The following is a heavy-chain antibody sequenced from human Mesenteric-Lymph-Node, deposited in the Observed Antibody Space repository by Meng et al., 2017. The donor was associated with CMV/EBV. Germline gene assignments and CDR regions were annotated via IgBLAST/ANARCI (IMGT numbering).Heavy chain of an antibody. CDR1: GGSFSGYY. CDR2: IHHSGTT. D-gene: IGHD3-3*01. Sequence: VYGGSFSGYYWSWIRQFPGKALEWIAYIHHSGTTSHNPSLRSRVSISVDPSKNQFSLMLSSVTAAATAVSFCARQLDDFCSGSPLNSLGRGTLVTVSS. CDR3: ARQLDDFCSGSPLNS. V-gene: IGHV4-34*09. J-gene: IGHJ4*02.